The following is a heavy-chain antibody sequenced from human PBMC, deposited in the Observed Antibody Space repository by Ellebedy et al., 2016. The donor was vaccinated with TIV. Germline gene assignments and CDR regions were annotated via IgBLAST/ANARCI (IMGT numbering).Heavy chain of an antibody. Sequence: GESLKISCAASGFTFADFAIHWVRQVPGKGLEWVSVITRDGTSTYYADSVKGRFNISRDNSKNSLYLQMNSLRSEDTAFYYCAKDQIGATSRDPFYGMDVWGPGTTVTVSS. CDR1: GFTFADFA. V-gene: IGHV3-43*02. J-gene: IGHJ6*02. CDR2: ITRDGTST. D-gene: IGHD1-26*01. CDR3: AKDQIGATSRDPFYGMDV.